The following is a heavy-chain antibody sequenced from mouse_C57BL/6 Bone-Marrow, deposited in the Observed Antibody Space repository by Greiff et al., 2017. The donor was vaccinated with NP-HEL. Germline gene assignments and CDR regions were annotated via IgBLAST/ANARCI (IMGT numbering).Heavy chain of an antibody. Sequence: EVKLVESGGGLVKPGGSLKLSCAASGFTFSSYAMSWVRQTPEKRLEWVATISDGGSYTYYPDNVKGRFTISRDNAKNNLYLQMSHLKSEDTAMYYCARPMVTASWFAYWGQGTLVTVSA. J-gene: IGHJ3*01. CDR3: ARPMVTASWFAY. CDR2: ISDGGSYT. D-gene: IGHD2-2*01. CDR1: GFTFSSYA. V-gene: IGHV5-4*03.